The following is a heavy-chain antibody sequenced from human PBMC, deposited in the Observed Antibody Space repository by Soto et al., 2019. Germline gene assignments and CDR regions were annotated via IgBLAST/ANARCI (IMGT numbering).Heavy chain of an antibody. CDR3: ARGLSAARVVTCYLDY. D-gene: IGHD2-21*02. V-gene: IGHV4-30-4*08. CDR1: GGSISSSDYY. J-gene: IGHJ4*02. CDR2: IYSSGNT. Sequence: QVHLQESGPGLVKPSQTLSLTCTVSGGSISSSDYYWSWIRQPPGKGLEWIGYIYSSGNTYYNPSLKSRLTISVDTSKNQFSLKLNSVTAADTALYYCARGLSAARVVTCYLDYWGQGTLFTVSS.